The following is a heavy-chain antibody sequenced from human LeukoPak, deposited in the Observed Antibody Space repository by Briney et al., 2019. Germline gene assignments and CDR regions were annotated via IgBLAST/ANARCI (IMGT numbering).Heavy chain of an antibody. J-gene: IGHJ4*02. CDR3: AREWGIAVIDY. CDR2: ISSSSSYI. V-gene: IGHV3-21*01. Sequence: GGSLRLSCAASGFTFSSYSMNWVRQAPGKGLEWVSSISSSSSYIYYADSMKGRFTISRDNAKNSLYLQMNSLRAEDTAVYYCAREWGIAVIDYWGQGTLVTVSS. D-gene: IGHD6-19*01. CDR1: GFTFSSYS.